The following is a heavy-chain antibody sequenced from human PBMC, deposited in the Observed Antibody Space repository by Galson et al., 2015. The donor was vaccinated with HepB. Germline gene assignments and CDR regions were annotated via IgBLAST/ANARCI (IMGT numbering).Heavy chain of an antibody. CDR3: ATDYDSSGFDFDY. Sequence: SVKVSCKVSGYTLTELSMHWVRQAPGKGLEWMGGFDPEDGETIYAQKFQGRVTMTEDTSTDTAYMELSSLRSEDTAVYYCATDYDSSGFDFDYWGQGTLVTASS. J-gene: IGHJ4*02. V-gene: IGHV1-24*01. D-gene: IGHD3-22*01. CDR1: GYTLTELS. CDR2: FDPEDGET.